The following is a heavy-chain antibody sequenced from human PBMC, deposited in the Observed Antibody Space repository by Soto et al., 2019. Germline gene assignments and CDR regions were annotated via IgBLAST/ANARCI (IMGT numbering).Heavy chain of an antibody. J-gene: IGHJ6*02. CDR1: GGSISSGDYY. CDR2: IYYSGST. Sequence: QVQLQESGPGLVKPSQTLSLTCTVSGGSISSGDYYWSWIRQPPGKGLEWIGYIYYSGSTYYNPSLKSRVTLSVDTSKNQFSLKLSSVTAADTAVYYCARYYDQASGGVYGMDVWGQGTTVTVSS. D-gene: IGHD3-16*01. CDR3: ARYYDQASGGVYGMDV. V-gene: IGHV4-30-4*01.